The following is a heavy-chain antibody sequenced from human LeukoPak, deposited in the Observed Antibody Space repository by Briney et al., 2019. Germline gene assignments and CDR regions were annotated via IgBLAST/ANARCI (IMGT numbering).Heavy chain of an antibody. Sequence: SETLSLTCAVYGGSFSGYYWSWIRQPPGKGLEWIGEINHSGSTNYNPSLKSRVTISVDTSKNQFSLKLSSVTAADTAVYYCARGAVAGIDYWGQGTLVTVSS. V-gene: IGHV4-34*01. CDR2: INHSGST. D-gene: IGHD6-19*01. J-gene: IGHJ4*02. CDR1: GGSFSGYY. CDR3: ARGAVAGIDY.